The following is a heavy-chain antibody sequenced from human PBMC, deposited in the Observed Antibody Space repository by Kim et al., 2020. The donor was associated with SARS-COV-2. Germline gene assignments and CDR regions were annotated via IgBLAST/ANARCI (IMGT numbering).Heavy chain of an antibody. CDR1: GGSISSGGYY. Sequence: SETLSLTCTVSGGSISSGGYYWSWIRQHPGKGLEWIGYIYYSGSTYYNPSLKSRVTISVDTSKNQFSLKLSSVTAADTAVYYCARDSWATNKKSFDYWGQGTLVTVSS. CDR3: ARDSWATNKKSFDY. CDR2: IYYSGST. V-gene: IGHV4-31*03. J-gene: IGHJ4*02. D-gene: IGHD5-12*01.